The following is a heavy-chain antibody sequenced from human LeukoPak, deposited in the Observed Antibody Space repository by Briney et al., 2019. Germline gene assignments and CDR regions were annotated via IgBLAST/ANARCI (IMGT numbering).Heavy chain of an antibody. J-gene: IGHJ4*02. D-gene: IGHD6-13*01. CDR2: INSDGSST. V-gene: IGHV3-74*01. Sequence: GGSLRLSCAASGFTFSSYWMHWVRHVPGKGLVWVSRINSDGSSTRYADSVKGRFTISRDNAKNTLYLQMNSLRAEDTAVYYCARGSRSWPADYWGQGTLVTVSS. CDR3: ARGSRSWPADY. CDR1: GFTFSSYW.